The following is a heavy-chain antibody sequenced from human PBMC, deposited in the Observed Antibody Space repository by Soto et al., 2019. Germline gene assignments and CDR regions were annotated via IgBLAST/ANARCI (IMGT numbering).Heavy chain of an antibody. J-gene: IGHJ6*03. CDR2: MNPNSGNT. CDR1: GYTFTSYA. V-gene: IGHV1-8*01. D-gene: IGHD6-13*01. CDR3: ARGPGSWYYYYMDV. Sequence: QVQLVQSGAAVKKPGASVKVSCKASGYTFTSYAINWVRQATGQGLEWMGWMNPNSGNTGYAQKFQGRVTMTRNTSISTAYMELSSLRPEDTAVYYCARGPGSWYYYYMDVWGKGTTVTVSS.